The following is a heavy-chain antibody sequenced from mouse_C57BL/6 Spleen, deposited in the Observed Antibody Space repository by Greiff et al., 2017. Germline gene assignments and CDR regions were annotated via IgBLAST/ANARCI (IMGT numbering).Heavy chain of an antibody. CDR3: ARDRLRPYFDY. Sequence: DVKLVESGGGLVKPGGSLKLSCAASGFTFSSYAMSWVRQTPDKRLEWVATISDGGSYTYYPDNVKGRFTISRDNAKNNLYLQMSHLKSEDTAMYYCARDRLRPYFDYWGQGTTLTVSS. V-gene: IGHV5-4*01. CDR2: ISDGGSYT. CDR1: GFTFSSYA. J-gene: IGHJ2*01.